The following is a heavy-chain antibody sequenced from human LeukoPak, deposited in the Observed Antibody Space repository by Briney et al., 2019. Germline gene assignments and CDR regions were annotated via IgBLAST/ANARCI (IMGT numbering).Heavy chain of an antibody. CDR1: GFSFSAYP. CDR2: ISASGDVT. D-gene: IGHD1-1*01. V-gene: IGHV3-23*01. J-gene: IGHJ3*02. CDR3: AKSLFTSATGTDRAFHI. Sequence: GGSLRLSCAASGFSFSAYPMGWVRQAPGKGLQWLSGISASGDVTFHADRVKGRFAISRDNSKNTLYLQMTGLRAGDTAEYYCAKSLFTSATGTDRAFHIWGQGTMVTVSS.